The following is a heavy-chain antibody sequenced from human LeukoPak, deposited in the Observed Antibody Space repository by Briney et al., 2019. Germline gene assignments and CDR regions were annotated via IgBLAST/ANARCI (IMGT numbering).Heavy chain of an antibody. Sequence: GGSLRLSCAASGFTFSSYAMHWVRQAPGKGLEWVAVISYDGSNKYYADSVKDRFTISRDNSKNTLYLQMNSLRAEDTAVYYCARDGSRDGYNLDPYYFDYWGQGTLVTVSS. D-gene: IGHD5-24*01. CDR2: ISYDGSNK. J-gene: IGHJ4*02. V-gene: IGHV3-30-3*01. CDR3: ARDGSRDGYNLDPYYFDY. CDR1: GFTFSSYA.